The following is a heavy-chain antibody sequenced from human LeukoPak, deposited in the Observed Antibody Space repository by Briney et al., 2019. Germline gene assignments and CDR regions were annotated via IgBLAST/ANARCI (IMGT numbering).Heavy chain of an antibody. D-gene: IGHD5-24*01. Sequence: SETLSLTCTVSGGSITSAGYYWSWIRQPPGRGLEWVGYIYGSGTTYYNPSLKSRVTISEDTSRNQFSLKLSSVTAADTAVHYCARGWVRDGFDYWGQGTLVTVPS. CDR2: IYGSGTT. CDR3: ARGWVRDGFDY. V-gene: IGHV4-31*03. J-gene: IGHJ4*02. CDR1: GGSITSAGYY.